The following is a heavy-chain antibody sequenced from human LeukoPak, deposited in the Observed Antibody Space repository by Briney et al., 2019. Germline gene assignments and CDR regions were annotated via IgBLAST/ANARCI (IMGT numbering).Heavy chain of an antibody. D-gene: IGHD6-13*01. CDR2: IYPGGSDT. CDR3: AKRYSSSWYFDY. CDR1: GYSFTTYW. V-gene: IGHV5-51*01. J-gene: IGHJ4*02. Sequence: GESLKISCKGSGYSFTTYWVGWVRQMLGKGLEWVAMIYPGGSDTRYSPSFQGQVTISADKSINTAYLQWSSLKASDTAIYYCAKRYSSSWYFDYWGQGTLVTVSS.